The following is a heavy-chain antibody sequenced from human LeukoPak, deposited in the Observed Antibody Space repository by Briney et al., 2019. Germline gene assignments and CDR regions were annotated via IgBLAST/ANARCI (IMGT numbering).Heavy chain of an antibody. J-gene: IGHJ4*02. CDR1: GFILSTYW. CDR2: IKQDGSEK. V-gene: IGHV3-7*01. CDR3: ARDSENHSSMEGSDFDY. D-gene: IGHD6-13*01. Sequence: GGSLRLSCAASGFILSTYWMSWVRQAPGKGLEWVANIKQDGSEKYYVDSVKGRFTISRDNAKNSLYLQMNSLRAEDTAVYYCARDSENHSSMEGSDFDYWGQGTLVTVSS.